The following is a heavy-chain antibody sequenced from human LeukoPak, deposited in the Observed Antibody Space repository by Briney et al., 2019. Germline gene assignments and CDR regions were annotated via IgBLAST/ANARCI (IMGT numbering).Heavy chain of an antibody. CDR3: ARVGSLDTAMVTTFFDY. J-gene: IGHJ4*02. D-gene: IGHD5-18*01. CDR2: ISSSSSYI. CDR1: GFTFSSYS. V-gene: IGHV3-21*01. Sequence: PGGSLRLSCAASGFTFSSYSMNWVRQAPGKGLEWVSSISSSSSYIYYADSVKGRFTISRDNAKNSLYLQMNSLRAEDTAVYYCARVGSLDTAMVTTFFDYWGQGTLVTVSS.